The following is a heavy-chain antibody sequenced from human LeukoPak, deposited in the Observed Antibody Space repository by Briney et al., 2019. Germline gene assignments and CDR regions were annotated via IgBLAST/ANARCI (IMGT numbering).Heavy chain of an antibody. CDR3: ARDSSYGGFDY. CDR2: INHSGST. V-gene: IGHV4-34*01. CDR1: GGSFSGYY. Sequence: SETLSLTCAVYGGSFSGYYWSWIRQPPGKGLEWIGEINHSGSTNYNPSLKSRVTISVDTSKNQFSLKLSSVTAADTAVYYCARDSSYGGFDYWGQGTLVTVSS. J-gene: IGHJ4*02. D-gene: IGHD4-17*01.